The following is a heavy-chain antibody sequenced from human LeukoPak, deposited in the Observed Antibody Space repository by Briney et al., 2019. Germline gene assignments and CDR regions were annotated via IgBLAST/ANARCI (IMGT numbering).Heavy chain of an antibody. D-gene: IGHD3-10*01. Sequence: PSETLSLTCTVSGGSISSGAYYWSWLRQRPGTGLECIGYIFYTETTNYNPSLKSRVTISVDTSKNQFSLKLSSVTAADTAVYYCARDSQTMDVRFGELSDAFDIWGQGTMVTVSS. J-gene: IGHJ3*02. CDR2: IFYTETT. V-gene: IGHV4-31*03. CDR1: GGSISSGAYY. CDR3: ARDSQTMDVRFGELSDAFDI.